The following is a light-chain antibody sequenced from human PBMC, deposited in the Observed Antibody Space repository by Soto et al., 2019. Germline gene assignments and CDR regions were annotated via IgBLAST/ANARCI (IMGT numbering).Light chain of an antibody. J-gene: IGKJ4*01. CDR1: QSVNSN. CDR3: QQDSNWPLT. CDR2: GAS. V-gene: IGKV3-15*01. Sequence: EIVMTQSPATLSVSPGERATLSCRASQSVNSNLAWYQQKPGQSPRLLIDGASTRATGIPARLSGSGSGTEFTLTISSLQSEDFAVYYCQQDSNWPLTFGGGTKVEIK.